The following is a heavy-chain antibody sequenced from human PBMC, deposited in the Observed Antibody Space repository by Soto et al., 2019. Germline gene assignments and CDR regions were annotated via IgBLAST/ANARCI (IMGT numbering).Heavy chain of an antibody. CDR3: ARSYSRGHRSEFDY. V-gene: IGHV4-61*01. CDR1: GVSISSGSFY. Sequence: QVQLQESGPGLVRPSETLSLTCTVSGVSISSGSFYCNWIRQPPGRGLEWIGYVDATGSTNYSPSLQSRVSVSKDTSKNQFSLTLTSVTAADTAVYSCARSYSRGHRSEFDYWGQGTLVNVSS. D-gene: IGHD3-22*01. CDR2: VDATGST. J-gene: IGHJ4*02.